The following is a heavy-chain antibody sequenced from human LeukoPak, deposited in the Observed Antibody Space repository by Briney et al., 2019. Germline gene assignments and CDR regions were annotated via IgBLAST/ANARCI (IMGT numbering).Heavy chain of an antibody. Sequence: TGGSLRLSCAASAFTFSNFAMSWVRQAPGKGLEWVSAISGNSGSTYYADSVKGRFTISRDNSKNTLYLQMNSLRAEDTAVYYCAKDPNIVVVPAAPRGQTRDVWGKGTTVTVSS. V-gene: IGHV3-23*01. CDR1: AFTFSNFA. CDR2: ISGNSGST. D-gene: IGHD2-2*01. CDR3: AKDPNIVVVPAAPRGQTRDV. J-gene: IGHJ6*04.